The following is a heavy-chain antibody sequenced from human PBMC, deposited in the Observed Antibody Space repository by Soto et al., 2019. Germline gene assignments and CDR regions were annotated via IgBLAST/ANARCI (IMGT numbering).Heavy chain of an antibody. CDR1: GGSISSSNW. V-gene: IGHV4-4*02. CDR2: IYHSGST. CDR3: SYSGYGYGYYYYGMDV. J-gene: IGHJ6*02. Sequence: QVQLQESGPGLVKPSGTLSLTCAVSGGSISSSNWWSWVRQPPGKGLEWIGEIYHSGSTNYNPSLKSRVTISVDKYKNQFSLKLSSVTAADTAVYYCSYSGYGYGYYYYGMDVGGQGTTVTVSS. D-gene: IGHD5-12*01.